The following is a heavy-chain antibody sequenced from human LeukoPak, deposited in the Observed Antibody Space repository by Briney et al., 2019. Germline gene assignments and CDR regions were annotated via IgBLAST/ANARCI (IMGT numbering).Heavy chain of an antibody. J-gene: IGHJ6*02. CDR1: GFTFSSYS. CDR3: ARVLGGIAVDYGMDV. CDR2: ISSSSSYI. D-gene: IGHD6-19*01. V-gene: IGHV3-21*01. Sequence: PGGSLRLSCAASGFTFSSYSMNWVRQAPGKRLEWVSSISSSSSYIYYADSVKGRFTISRDNAKNSLYLQMNSLRAEDTAVYYCARVLGGIAVDYGMDVWGQGTTVTVSS.